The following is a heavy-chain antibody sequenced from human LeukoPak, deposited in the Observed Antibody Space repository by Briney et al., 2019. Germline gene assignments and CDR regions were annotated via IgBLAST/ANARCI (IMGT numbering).Heavy chain of an antibody. Sequence: GGSLRLSCAASGFPFTNYGMHWVRQAPGKGLEWVALISYDGSNKYYADPVKGRFTISRDNSKKTLYLQMNSLRPEDTAVYYCAGGTYHGDYWGHGTQVTVSS. J-gene: IGHJ4*01. V-gene: IGHV3-30*03. CDR3: AGGTYHGDY. CDR2: ISYDGSNK. D-gene: IGHD1-26*01. CDR1: GFPFTNYG.